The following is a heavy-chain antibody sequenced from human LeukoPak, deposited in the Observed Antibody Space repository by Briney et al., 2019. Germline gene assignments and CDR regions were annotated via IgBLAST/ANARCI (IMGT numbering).Heavy chain of an antibody. D-gene: IGHD3-22*01. J-gene: IGHJ4*02. CDR3: AREDSSGYPSY. CDR1: GGSISSYY. Sequence: SETLSLTCTVSGGSISSYYWSWIRQPPGKVLEWIGYIYYSGSTNYNPSLKSRVTISVDTSKNQFSLKLSSVTAADTAVYYCAREDSSGYPSYWGQGTLVTVSS. V-gene: IGHV4-59*01. CDR2: IYYSGST.